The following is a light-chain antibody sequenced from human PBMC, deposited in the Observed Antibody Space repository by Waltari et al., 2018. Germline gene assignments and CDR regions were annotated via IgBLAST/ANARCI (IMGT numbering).Light chain of an antibody. Sequence: QSALTQPASVSGSPGQSITISCTGTLYDVGGYNSVSWYQQPPGKAPQLLIYDVATRPSGVSDRFAASKSGNTASLTISGLQAEDEADYCCSHRSGNTLGVFGGGTKLTVL. V-gene: IGLV2-14*03. J-gene: IGLJ2*01. CDR3: CSHRSGNTLGV. CDR2: DVA. CDR1: LYDVGGYNS.